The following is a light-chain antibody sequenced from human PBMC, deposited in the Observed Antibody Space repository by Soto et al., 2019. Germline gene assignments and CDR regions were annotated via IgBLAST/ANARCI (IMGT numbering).Light chain of an antibody. V-gene: IGKV3-11*01. CDR2: DAS. Sequence: EIVLTQSPATLSLSPGERATLSCRASESVSTYLAWYQQKPGQAPRLLMYDASTRATGIPARFSGSGSGTDFTLTISSLQPEDSAVYFCQKRSNWPSIAFGQGTRLEIK. CDR1: ESVSTY. J-gene: IGKJ5*01. CDR3: QKRSNWPSIA.